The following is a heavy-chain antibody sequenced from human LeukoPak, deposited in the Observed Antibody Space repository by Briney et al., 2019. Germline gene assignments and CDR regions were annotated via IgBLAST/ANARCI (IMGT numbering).Heavy chain of an antibody. Sequence: GGSLRLSCAASGFTFSDYGMHWVRQAPGKGLEWVAFIRYDGSNKYYADSVKGRFTISRDDSKNTLYVEMNSLRPEDTAVYYCATDLGSRNYLSYYDYWGQGTLVTVSS. CDR1: GFTFSDYG. CDR3: ATDLGSRNYLSYYDY. D-gene: IGHD3-10*01. J-gene: IGHJ4*02. CDR2: IRYDGSNK. V-gene: IGHV3-30*02.